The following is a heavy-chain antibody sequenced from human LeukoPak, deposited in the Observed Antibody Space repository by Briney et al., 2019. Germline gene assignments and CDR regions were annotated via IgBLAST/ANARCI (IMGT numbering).Heavy chain of an antibody. J-gene: IGHJ4*02. D-gene: IGHD4-17*01. CDR2: ISSTTKNV. Sequence: PGGSLRLSCAATGFTFTTCNMNWFRQAPGKGLEWISYISSTTKNVYYADSVRGRFTISRDNAKNSLYLQMNSLRAEDTAVYYCALGDYGAPFDYWGQGTLVTVSS. V-gene: IGHV3-48*04. CDR1: GFTFTTCN. CDR3: ALGDYGAPFDY.